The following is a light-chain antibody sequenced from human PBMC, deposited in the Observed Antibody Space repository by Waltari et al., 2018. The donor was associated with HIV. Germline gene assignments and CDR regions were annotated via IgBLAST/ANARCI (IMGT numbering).Light chain of an antibody. V-gene: IGLV1-40*01. CDR3: QSYDSSMSLYV. J-gene: IGLJ1*01. Sequence: QSVLTQPPSVSGAPGQRVTISRTGRSSHIGAGYAVHWYQQLPATAPKLLIYCNSNRPSGVPDRFSGSKSGTSASLAITGLQAEDEADYYCQSYDSSMSLYVFGTGTKVTVL. CDR2: CNS. CDR1: SSHIGAGYA.